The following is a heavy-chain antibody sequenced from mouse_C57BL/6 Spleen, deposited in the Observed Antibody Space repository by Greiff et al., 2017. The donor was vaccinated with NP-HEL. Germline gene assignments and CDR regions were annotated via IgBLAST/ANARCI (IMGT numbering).Heavy chain of an antibody. CDR2: IDPSDSYT. Sequence: QVQLQQPGAELVMPGASVKLSCKASGYTFTSYWMHWVKQRPGQGLEWIGEIDPSDSYTNYNQKFKGKSTLTVDKSSSTAYMQLSSLTSVDASVYYCATSHAAWFAYWGQGTLVTVSA. V-gene: IGHV1-69*01. CDR3: ATSHAAWFAY. CDR1: GYTFTSYW. J-gene: IGHJ3*01.